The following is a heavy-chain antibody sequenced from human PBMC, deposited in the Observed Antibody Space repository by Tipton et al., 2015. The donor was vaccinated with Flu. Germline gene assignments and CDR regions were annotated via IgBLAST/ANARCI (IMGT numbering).Heavy chain of an antibody. D-gene: IGHD2-2*02. Sequence: LRLSCTVSGGSISSYYWSWIRQPAGKGLEWIGRIYTSGSTNYNPSLKSRVTMSVDTSKNQFPLKLSSVTAADTAVYYCARDLYCSSTSCYSYYYYMDVWGKGTTVTVSS. V-gene: IGHV4-4*07. CDR1: GGSISSYY. J-gene: IGHJ6*03. CDR3: ARDLYCSSTSCYSYYYYMDV. CDR2: IYTSGST.